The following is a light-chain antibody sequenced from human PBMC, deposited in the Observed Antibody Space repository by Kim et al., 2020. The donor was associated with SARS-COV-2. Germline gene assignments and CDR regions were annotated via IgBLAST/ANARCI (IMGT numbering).Light chain of an antibody. CDR3: QQYSDWPPGT. CDR2: GAD. Sequence: EIVMTQSPAILSLSPGERATLSCRASESVSANLAWYQQRPGQAPRLLIYGADTRAIGVPGRFSGARSGTEFTLTISSLQSEDFAIYYCQQYSDWPPGTFGQGTKVDIK. J-gene: IGKJ1*01. V-gene: IGKV3-15*01. CDR1: ESVSAN.